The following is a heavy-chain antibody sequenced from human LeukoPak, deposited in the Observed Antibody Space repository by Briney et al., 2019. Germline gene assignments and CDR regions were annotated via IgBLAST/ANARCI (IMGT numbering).Heavy chain of an antibody. J-gene: IGHJ4*02. D-gene: IGHD3-16*02. V-gene: IGHV3-7*03. CDR3: ARASHYVWGSYRYSPFDY. Sequence: GGSLRLSCAASGFTFSSYAMSWVRQAPGKGLEWVANIKQDGSEKYYVDSVKGRFTISRDNAKSSLYLQMNSLRAEDTAVYYCARASHYVWGSYRYSPFDYWGQGTLVTVSS. CDR1: GFTFSSYA. CDR2: IKQDGSEK.